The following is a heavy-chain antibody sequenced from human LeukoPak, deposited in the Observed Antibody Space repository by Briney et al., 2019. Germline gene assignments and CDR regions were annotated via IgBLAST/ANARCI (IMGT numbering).Heavy chain of an antibody. CDR3: ALLVAVTINFDY. CDR1: GFTFSSYE. D-gene: IGHD2-15*01. CDR2: ISSSGSTI. V-gene: IGHV3-48*03. J-gene: IGHJ4*02. Sequence: GGSLRLSCAASGFTFSSYEMNWVRQAPGKGLEWVSYISSSGSTIYYADSVKGRFTISRDNAKNSLYLQMNSLRAEDTAVYYCALLVAVTINFDYWGQGTLVTVSS.